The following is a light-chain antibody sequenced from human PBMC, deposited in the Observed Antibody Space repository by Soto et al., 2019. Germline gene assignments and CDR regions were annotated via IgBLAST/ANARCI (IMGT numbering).Light chain of an antibody. Sequence: DIQMTQSPSTLSASVGDRVTITCRASQSISSWLAWYQQKPGKAPKLLIYKASSLESGVPSRFSGSGSGTEFTLTISSLQPDDFATYYCQHWAFGQGTKVDI. J-gene: IGKJ1*01. CDR2: KAS. V-gene: IGKV1-5*03. CDR1: QSISSW. CDR3: QHWA.